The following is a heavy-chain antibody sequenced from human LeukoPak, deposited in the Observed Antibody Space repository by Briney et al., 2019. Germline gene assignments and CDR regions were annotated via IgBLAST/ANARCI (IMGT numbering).Heavy chain of an antibody. CDR2: IKSKTDGGTT. J-gene: IGHJ6*03. CDR1: GFTFSNAW. Sequence: GGSLRLSCAASGFTFSNAWMSWVRQAPGKGLEWVGRIKSKTDGGTTDYAAPVKGRFTISRDNSKNTLYLQMNSLRAEDTAVYYCARRGVYYYYYYMDVWGKGTTVTVSS. V-gene: IGHV3-15*01. CDR3: ARRGVYYYYYYMDV. D-gene: IGHD3-10*01.